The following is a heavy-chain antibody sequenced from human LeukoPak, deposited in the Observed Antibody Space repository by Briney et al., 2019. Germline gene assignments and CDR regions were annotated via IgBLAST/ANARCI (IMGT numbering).Heavy chain of an antibody. V-gene: IGHV3-9*03. Sequence: GGSLRLSCAASGFTFSSYWMHWVRQAPGKGLEWVSGISWNSDNIEYADSVRGRFTISRDNAKNSLYLQMNSLRPEDMALYYCAKAKSRGTFDSFDIWGQGTMVTVSS. CDR2: ISWNSDNI. D-gene: IGHD1-26*01. J-gene: IGHJ3*02. CDR1: GFTFSSYW. CDR3: AKAKSRGTFDSFDI.